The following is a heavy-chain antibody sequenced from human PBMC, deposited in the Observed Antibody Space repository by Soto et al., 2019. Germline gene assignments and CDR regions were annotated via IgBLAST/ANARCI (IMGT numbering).Heavy chain of an antibody. J-gene: IGHJ4*02. CDR1: GGTFKSYV. V-gene: IGHV1-69*01. CDR2: IIPFLGSA. Sequence: QVQLEQSGAEVEKPGSSVKVSCKPSGGTFKSYVLNWVRQAPGQGLEWMGGIIPFLGSADYAQKFQDRVTITADGSTSTAYLELSSLRSEDSAVYYCAGTQFDTSGYYPSGLELWGQGTLVTVAS. D-gene: IGHD3-22*01. CDR3: AGTQFDTSGYYPSGLEL.